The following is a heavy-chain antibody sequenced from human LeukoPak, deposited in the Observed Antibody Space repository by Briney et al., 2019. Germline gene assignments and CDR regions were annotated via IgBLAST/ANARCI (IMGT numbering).Heavy chain of an antibody. D-gene: IGHD7-27*01. CDR2: ISPNSGGT. J-gene: IGHJ2*01. CDR3: AIQPWGSGNNWYFDL. V-gene: IGHV1-2*02. CDR1: GYTFTAYY. Sequence: ASVKVSCKASGYTFTAYYIHWVRQAPGQGLEWMGWISPNSGGTDYAQKFQGRVAMTRDTSISTAYVELSSLTSDDTAVYYCAIQPWGSGNNWYFDLWGRGTLITVSS.